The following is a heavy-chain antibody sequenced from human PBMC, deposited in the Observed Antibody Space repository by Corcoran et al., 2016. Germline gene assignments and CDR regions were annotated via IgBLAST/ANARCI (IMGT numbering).Heavy chain of an antibody. Sequence: QVQLQESGPGLVKPSGTLSLTCAVSGGSISSSNWWSWVRQPPGKGLEWIGEIYHSGSTNYNPSLKSRVTISVDKSKNQFSLKLSSVTAADTAVYYGAREQGIVGATWDRWFDPWGQGTLVTVSS. V-gene: IGHV4-4*02. CDR1: GGSISSSNW. D-gene: IGHD1-26*01. J-gene: IGHJ5*02. CDR3: AREQGIVGATWDRWFDP. CDR2: IYHSGST.